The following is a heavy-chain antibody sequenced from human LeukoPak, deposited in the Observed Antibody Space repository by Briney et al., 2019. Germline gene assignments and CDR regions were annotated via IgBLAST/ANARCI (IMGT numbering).Heavy chain of an antibody. Sequence: GGSLRLSCAASGFTFSSYAMHWVRQAPGKGLEWVAVISYDGSNKYYADSVKGRFTISRDNSKNTLYLQMDSLRAEDTAVYYCARDIPPIAARYYFDYWGQGTLVTVSS. CDR1: GFTFSSYA. CDR3: ARDIPPIAARYYFDY. CDR2: ISYDGSNK. V-gene: IGHV3-30-3*01. J-gene: IGHJ4*02. D-gene: IGHD6-6*01.